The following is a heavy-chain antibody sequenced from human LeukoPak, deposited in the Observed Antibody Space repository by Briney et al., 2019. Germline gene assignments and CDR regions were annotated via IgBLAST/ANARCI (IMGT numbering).Heavy chain of an antibody. Sequence: GSLRLSCAASGFTFSSYAMSWVRQPPGKGLEWIGYIYYSGSTNYNPSLKSRVTISVDTSKNQFSLKLSSVTAADTAVYYCARQLAARYYYYYGMDVWGQGTTVTVSS. D-gene: IGHD6-6*01. J-gene: IGHJ6*02. CDR2: IYYSGST. V-gene: IGHV4-59*08. CDR3: ARQLAARYYYYYGMDV. CDR1: GFTFSSYA.